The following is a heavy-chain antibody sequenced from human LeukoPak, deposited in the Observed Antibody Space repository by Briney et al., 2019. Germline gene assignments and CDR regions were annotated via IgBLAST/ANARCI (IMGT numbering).Heavy chain of an antibody. V-gene: IGHV3-66*01. CDR3: GRVGDGYNDNY. J-gene: IGHJ4*02. CDR2: ISSGGST. D-gene: IGHD5-24*01. Sequence: PGGSLRLSCAASGFTVSSDYMGWVRQAPEKGLEWVSLISSGGSTYYADSLKGRFTISRDNSKNTPYLQMNSLRAEDTAVYYCGRVGDGYNDNYWGQGTLVTVSS. CDR1: GFTVSSDY.